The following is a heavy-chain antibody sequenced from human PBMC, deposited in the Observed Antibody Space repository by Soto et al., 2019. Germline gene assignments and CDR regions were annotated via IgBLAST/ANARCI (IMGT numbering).Heavy chain of an antibody. V-gene: IGHV3-30-3*01. Sequence: QVQLVESGGGVVQSGRSLRLSCAASGFTFSSYAMHWVRQAPGKGLEWVAVISYDGSNKYYADSVKGRFTISRDNSKNTLYLQMNSLRAEDTAVYYCARGLSHFDYWGQGTLVTVSS. CDR3: ARGLSHFDY. CDR1: GFTFSSYA. CDR2: ISYDGSNK. J-gene: IGHJ4*02. D-gene: IGHD6-19*01.